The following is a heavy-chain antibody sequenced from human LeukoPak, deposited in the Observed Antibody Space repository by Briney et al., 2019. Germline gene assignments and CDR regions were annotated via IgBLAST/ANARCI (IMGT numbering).Heavy chain of an antibody. Sequence: GGSLRLSCAASGFTFSSYAMSWVRQAPGKGLEWVSAISGSGGSTHYADSVKGRFTISRDNSKNTLYLQMNSLRAEDTAVYYCAKDLVSVTPYYMDVWGKGTTVTVSS. D-gene: IGHD4-11*01. CDR3: AKDLVSVTPYYMDV. V-gene: IGHV3-23*01. CDR2: ISGSGGST. CDR1: GFTFSSYA. J-gene: IGHJ6*03.